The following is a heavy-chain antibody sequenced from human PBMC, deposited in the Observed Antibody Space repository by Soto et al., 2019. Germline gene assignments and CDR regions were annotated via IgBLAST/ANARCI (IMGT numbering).Heavy chain of an antibody. CDR2: ISSGRSYI. CDR1: GFTFSSYS. J-gene: IGHJ5*02. Sequence: EVQLVESGGGLVKPGGSLRLSCAAFGFTFSSYSMNWVRQAPGKGLEWVSSISSGRSYIYYADSVKGRFTISRDNAKNSLYLQMNSLRAEDTAVYYCARGLGGYDLDPWGQGTLVTVSS. V-gene: IGHV3-21*01. D-gene: IGHD5-12*01. CDR3: ARGLGGYDLDP.